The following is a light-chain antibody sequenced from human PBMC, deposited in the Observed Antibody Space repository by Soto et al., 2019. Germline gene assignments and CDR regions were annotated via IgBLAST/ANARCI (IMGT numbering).Light chain of an antibody. V-gene: IGLV2-11*01. J-gene: IGLJ3*02. CDR2: DVN. CDR1: SSGGSGCKS. Sequence: QSALTQPRSLSGSPGQSVTMSCTGDSSGGSGCKSVSWFRHFPGEGPRLIIFDVNKRPSGVPDRFSASMSGNTATLSISGLQIEDEAEYYCSCYVGSIGKDNWVFGGGTKLTVL. CDR3: SCYVGSIGKDNWV.